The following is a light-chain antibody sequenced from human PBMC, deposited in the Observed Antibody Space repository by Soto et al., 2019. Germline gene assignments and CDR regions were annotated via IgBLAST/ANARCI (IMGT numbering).Light chain of an antibody. J-gene: IGKJ1*01. CDR2: QIS. CDR3: MQVTHFPRT. Sequence: DVVLTQTPLSSPVNLGQPASISCRSSESLVHSDGNTSLSWLQQRPGQPPRLLIYQISNRFSGVPDKFSGSGAGTDFTLKISRVEPEDVGVYYCMQVTHFPRTFGQGTKVEI. V-gene: IGKV2-24*01. CDR1: ESLVHSDGNTS.